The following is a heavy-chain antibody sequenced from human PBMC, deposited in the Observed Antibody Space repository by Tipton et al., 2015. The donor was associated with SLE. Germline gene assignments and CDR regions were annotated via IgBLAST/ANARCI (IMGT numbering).Heavy chain of an antibody. Sequence: LRLSCSVSDESISDYFWSWIRQPPGKGLEWIGYIYYSGSTKYNPSLKSRVTISVDTSKNQFPLKLSSVTAADTAVYYCARTNRLPYRVYFDSWGQGTLVTVSS. V-gene: IGHV4-59*12. J-gene: IGHJ4*02. CDR2: IYYSGST. D-gene: IGHD1-14*01. CDR3: ARTNRLPYRVYFDS. CDR1: DESISDYF.